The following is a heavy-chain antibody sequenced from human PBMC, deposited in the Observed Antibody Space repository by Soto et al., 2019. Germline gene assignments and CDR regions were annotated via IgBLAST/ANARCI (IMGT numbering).Heavy chain of an antibody. CDR1: GFTLANSW. V-gene: IGHV3-7*01. CDR2: INGDGSEK. J-gene: IGHJ3*02. D-gene: IGHD3-16*01. Sequence: EVRLVESGGGLVQPGGSLSLSCVASGFTLANSWMTWIRHTPGKGLEWVAYINGDGSEKSYVDSVKGRFTISRDNAKNSLDLQMNSLRAEDTAVYYCARDQSFGAFDIWGQGIVVSVSA. CDR3: ARDQSFGAFDI.